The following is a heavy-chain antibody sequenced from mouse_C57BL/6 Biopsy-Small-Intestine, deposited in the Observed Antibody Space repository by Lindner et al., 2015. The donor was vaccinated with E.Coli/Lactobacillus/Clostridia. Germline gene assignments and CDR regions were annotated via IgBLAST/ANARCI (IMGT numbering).Heavy chain of an antibody. CDR1: GFTFSDYG. CDR3: ARRNYDAYYFDY. CDR2: ISSGSSTI. V-gene: IGHV5-17*01. D-gene: IGHD2-3*01. Sequence: VQLQESGGGLVKPGGSLKLSCAASGFTFSDYGMHWVRQAPEKGLEWIAYISSGSSTIYYADTVKGRFTISRDNAKNTLFLQMTSLRSEDTAMYYCARRNYDAYYFDYWGQGTTLTVSS. J-gene: IGHJ2*01.